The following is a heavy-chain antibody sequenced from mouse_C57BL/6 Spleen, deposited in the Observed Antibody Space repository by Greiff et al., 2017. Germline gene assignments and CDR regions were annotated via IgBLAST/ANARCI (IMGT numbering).Heavy chain of an antibody. D-gene: IGHD4-1*01. V-gene: IGHV1-26*01. CDR3: ARKAGTHAFDY. CDR2: INPNNGGT. J-gene: IGHJ2*01. Sequence: VQLQQSGPELVKPGASVKISCKASGYTFTDYYMNWVKQSHGKSLEWIGDINPNNGGTSYNQKFKGKATLTVDKSSSTAYMELRSLTSEDSAVYYCARKAGTHAFDYWGQGTTLTVSS. CDR1: GYTFTDYY.